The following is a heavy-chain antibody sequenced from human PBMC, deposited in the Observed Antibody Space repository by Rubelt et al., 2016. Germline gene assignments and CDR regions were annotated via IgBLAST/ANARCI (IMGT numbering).Heavy chain of an antibody. CDR3: ARDGDIAAPVDV. Sequence: IQRGGSLRLSCAASGFTVSSHYMNWVRQAPGKGLEWVSTIYSAGNTYYADSVKGRFAISRDNSKNTLFLQMSSLRVEDTAVYYCARDGDIAAPVDVWGQGTTVTVSS. CDR1: GFTVSSHY. D-gene: IGHD6-13*01. CDR2: IYSAGNT. J-gene: IGHJ6*01. V-gene: IGHV3-53*01.